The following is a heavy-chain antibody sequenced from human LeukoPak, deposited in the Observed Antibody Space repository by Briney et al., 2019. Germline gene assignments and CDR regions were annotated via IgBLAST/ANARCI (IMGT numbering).Heavy chain of an antibody. CDR1: GYTFTSYY. CDR2: INPSGGST. Sequence: GASVTVSCKASGYTFTSYYMHWVRQAPGQGLEWMGIINPSGGSTSYAQKFQGRVTMTRDTSTSTVYMELSSLRSEDTAVYYCVGSTITMVRGVSNNNYGMDVWGKGTTVTVSS. CDR3: VGSTITMVRGVSNNNYGMDV. D-gene: IGHD3-10*01. V-gene: IGHV1-46*01. J-gene: IGHJ6*04.